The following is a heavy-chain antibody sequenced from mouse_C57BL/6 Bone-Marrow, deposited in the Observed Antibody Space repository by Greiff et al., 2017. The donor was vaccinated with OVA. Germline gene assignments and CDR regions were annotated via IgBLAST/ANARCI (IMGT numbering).Heavy chain of an antibody. D-gene: IGHD1-1*01. CDR3: TSITTVVAKGFRYFDV. J-gene: IGHJ1*03. CDR1: GFNIKDDY. V-gene: IGHV14-4*01. CDR2: IDPENGDT. Sequence: VQLQQSGAELARPGASVKLSCTASGFNIKDDYMHWVKQRPEQGLEWIGWIDPENGDTEYASKFQGKATITADTSSNTAYLQLSSLTSEDTAVYYCTSITTVVAKGFRYFDVWGTGTTVTVSS.